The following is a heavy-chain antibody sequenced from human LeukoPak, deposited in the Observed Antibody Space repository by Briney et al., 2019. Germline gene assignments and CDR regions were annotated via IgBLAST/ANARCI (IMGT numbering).Heavy chain of an antibody. J-gene: IGHJ4*02. CDR1: GFTFSSYS. CDR3: ARDPQVSY. Sequence: KPGGSLRLSCAASGFTFSSYSMNWVRQAPGKGLEWVSSISSTSIYKYYADSVKGRFTISRDTSKNTLYLQMNNLRADDTAVYYCARDPQVSYWGQGALVTVSS. V-gene: IGHV3-21*04. CDR2: ISSTSIYK.